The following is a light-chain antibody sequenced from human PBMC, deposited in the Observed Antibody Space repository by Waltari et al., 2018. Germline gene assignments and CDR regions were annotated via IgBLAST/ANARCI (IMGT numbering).Light chain of an antibody. CDR2: AAS. V-gene: IGKV1-9*01. Sequence: IQLTQSPSSLSASVGDRVTITCRASQGISDFLDWYQQKPGKAPKLLIYAASTLQSGVPSRFSGSGSGTDFTLTITSLQPEDFATYYCQLLNSSQWTFGQGTKVEIK. CDR1: QGISDF. CDR3: QLLNSSQWT. J-gene: IGKJ1*01.